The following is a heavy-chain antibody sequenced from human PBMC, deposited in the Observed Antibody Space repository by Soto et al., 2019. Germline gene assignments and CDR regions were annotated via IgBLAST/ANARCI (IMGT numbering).Heavy chain of an antibody. CDR3: ARQCGGKGSSGYYGVVDY. CDR1: GGSISSSSYY. J-gene: IGHJ4*02. D-gene: IGHD3-22*01. Sequence: QLQLQESGPGLVKPSETLSLTCTVSGGSISSSSYYWGWIRQPPGKGLEWIGSIYYSGSTYYNPSLKSRVTISVDTSKNQFSLKLSSVTAADTAVYYCARQCGGKGSSGYYGVVDYWGQGTLVTVSS. CDR2: IYYSGST. V-gene: IGHV4-39*01.